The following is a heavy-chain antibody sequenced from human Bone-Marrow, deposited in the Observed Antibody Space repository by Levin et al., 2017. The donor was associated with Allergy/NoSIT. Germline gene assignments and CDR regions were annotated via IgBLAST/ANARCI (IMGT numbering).Heavy chain of an antibody. CDR1: GFTFSNAW. CDR3: TTDSIRRSTSCCPKFPPLIPLDY. J-gene: IGHJ4*02. CDR2: IKSKTDGGTT. Sequence: GGSLRLSCAASGFTFSNAWMSWVRQAPGKGLEWVGRIKSKTDGGTTDYAAPVKGRFTISRDDSKNTLYLQMNSLKTEDTAVYYCTTDSIRRSTSCCPKFPPLIPLDYWGQGTLVTVSS. D-gene: IGHD2-2*01. V-gene: IGHV3-15*01.